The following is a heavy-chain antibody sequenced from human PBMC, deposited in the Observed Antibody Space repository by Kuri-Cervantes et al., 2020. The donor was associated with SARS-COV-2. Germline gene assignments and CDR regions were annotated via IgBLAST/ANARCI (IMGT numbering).Heavy chain of an antibody. J-gene: IGHJ4*02. V-gene: IGHV3-21*01. CDR1: GFSFSAYG. Sequence: GESLKISCAASGFSFSAYGMNWVRQVPGKGLEWVSSISRSSSYIYYAESVKGRFTISRDNAKKSLYLQMNSLRAEDTALYYCARSDPLYCGGDCAAYYFDSWGQGTLVTVSS. CDR2: ISRSSSYI. CDR3: ARSDPLYCGGDCAAYYFDS. D-gene: IGHD2-21*02.